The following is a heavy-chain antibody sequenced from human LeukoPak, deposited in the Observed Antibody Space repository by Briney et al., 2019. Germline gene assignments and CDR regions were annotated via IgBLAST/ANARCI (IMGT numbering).Heavy chain of an antibody. V-gene: IGHV4-59*08. J-gene: IGHJ4*02. CDR1: GFTSSSYA. CDR3: ASLGAAGMVEN. CDR2: MYYSGST. Sequence: GSLRLSCAASGFTSSSYAMSWIRQPPGKGLEWIGYMYYSGSTNYNPSLKSRVTISVDTSKNQFSLKLSSVTAADTAVYYCASLGAAGMVENWGQGTLVTVSS. D-gene: IGHD6-13*01.